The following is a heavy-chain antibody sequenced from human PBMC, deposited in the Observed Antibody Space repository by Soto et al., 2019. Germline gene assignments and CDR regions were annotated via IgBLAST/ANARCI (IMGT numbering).Heavy chain of an antibody. CDR1: GFAINNYG. Sequence: GGSLRLSCTVSGFAINNYGINLVLQAPGKGLEWVSSISKSDYTYYSDSVKGRFAISRDNAKSSVSLQMNTLRVEDTAVYYCAREDSIIIPAVSDFWGQGTLVTVSS. J-gene: IGHJ4*02. D-gene: IGHD2-2*01. CDR3: AREDSIIIPAVSDF. V-gene: IGHV3-21*01. CDR2: ISKSDYT.